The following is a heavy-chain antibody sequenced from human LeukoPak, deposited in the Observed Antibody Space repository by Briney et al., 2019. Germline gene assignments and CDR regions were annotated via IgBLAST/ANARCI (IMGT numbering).Heavy chain of an antibody. CDR3: ASHMTTVVTGWFDP. D-gene: IGHD4-17*01. J-gene: IGHJ5*02. Sequence: ASVKVSCKASGGTFSSYAISWVRQAPGQGLEWMGRIIPILGIANYAQKFQGRVTITADKSTSTAYMELSSLRSEDTAVYYCASHMTTVVTGWFDPWGQGTLVTVSS. V-gene: IGHV1-69*04. CDR2: IIPILGIA. CDR1: GGTFSSYA.